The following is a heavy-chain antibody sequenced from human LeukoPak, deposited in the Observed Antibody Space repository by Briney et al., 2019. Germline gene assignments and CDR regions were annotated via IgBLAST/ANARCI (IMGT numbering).Heavy chain of an antibody. Sequence: SETLSLTCAVYGGSFSGYYWSWIRQPPGKGLEWIGEINHSGSTNYNPSLKSRVTISVDTSKNQFSLKLSSVTAADTAVYSCAVTWGSGSQYDYWGQGTLVTVSS. J-gene: IGHJ4*02. D-gene: IGHD3-10*01. CDR2: INHSGST. V-gene: IGHV4-34*01. CDR1: GGSFSGYY. CDR3: AVTWGSGSQYDY.